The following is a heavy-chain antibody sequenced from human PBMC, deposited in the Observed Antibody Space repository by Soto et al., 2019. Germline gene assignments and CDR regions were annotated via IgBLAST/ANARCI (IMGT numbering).Heavy chain of an antibody. Sequence: QVQLVESGGGMVQPGTSLRLSCAASGFTFNSLSLHWVRQRPDKGLEWVAVISHDGRVTFYADFVKGRFTVSRDNSKNTIYLQVNSLRAEDTAVYYCAREPYGDSQYFDYWGQGTLVTLSP. V-gene: IGHV3-30*04. CDR2: ISHDGRVT. J-gene: IGHJ4*02. CDR3: AREPYGDSQYFDY. D-gene: IGHD2-21*02. CDR1: GFTFNSLS.